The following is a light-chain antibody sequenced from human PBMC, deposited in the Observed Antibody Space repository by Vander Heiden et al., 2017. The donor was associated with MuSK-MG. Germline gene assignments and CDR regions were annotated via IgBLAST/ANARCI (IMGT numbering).Light chain of an antibody. CDR3: MQALQTPRS. CDR2: LGS. V-gene: IGKV2-28*01. Sequence: DIVMTQSPLSLPVIPGAPASISCRSSQTLLHSNGNNYWDWYLQKPGQSPQLLIYLGSTRASGVPDRFGGSGSGTDFTLKISRVEAEDVGVYYCMQALQTPRSFGQGTKLEIK. J-gene: IGKJ2*03. CDR1: QTLLHSNGNNY.